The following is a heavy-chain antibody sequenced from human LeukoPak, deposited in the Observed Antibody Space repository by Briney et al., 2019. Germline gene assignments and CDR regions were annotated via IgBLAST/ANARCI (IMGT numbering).Heavy chain of an antibody. CDR3: AGRPYNWNYVDF. V-gene: IGHV4-59*08. CDR2: IYHSVST. D-gene: IGHD1-20*01. CDR1: GGPISSYY. Sequence: PSETLSLTCTVSGGPISSYYWSWIRQPPGKGLEWIGYIYHSVSTNYNPSLKSRFTISVDTSKNQFSLKLSSVTAAGTAVYYCAGRPYNWNYVDFWGQGTLVAVSS. J-gene: IGHJ4*02.